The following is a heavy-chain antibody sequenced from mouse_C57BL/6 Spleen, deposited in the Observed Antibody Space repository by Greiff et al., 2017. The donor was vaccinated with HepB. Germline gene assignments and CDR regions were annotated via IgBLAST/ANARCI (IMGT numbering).Heavy chain of an antibody. CDR2: IYPSDSET. Sequence: QVQLQQPGAELVRPGSSVKLSCKASGYTFTSYWMDWVKQRPGQGLEWIGNIYPSDSETHYNQKFKDKATLTVDKSSSTAYMQLSSLTSEDSAVYYCARENYGSSPHYWGQGTTLTVSS. CDR3: ARENYGSSPHY. CDR1: GYTFTSYW. V-gene: IGHV1-61*01. D-gene: IGHD1-1*01. J-gene: IGHJ2*01.